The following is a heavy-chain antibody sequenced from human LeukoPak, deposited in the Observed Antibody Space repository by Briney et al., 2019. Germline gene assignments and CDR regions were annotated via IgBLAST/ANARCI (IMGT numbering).Heavy chain of an antibody. CDR1: GFTFSSHS. CDR2: IDSGSGNI. J-gene: IGHJ4*02. D-gene: IGHD3-22*01. V-gene: IGHV3-48*04. CDR3: ARDLRTYYPRHFDS. Sequence: GGSLRLSCAASGFTFSSHSMNWVRQAPGKGLEWLSYIDSGSGNIYYRDSVKGRITISRDNAKNSLYLQLNGLRAEDTAVYYCARDLRTYYPRHFDSWGQGTLVTVYS.